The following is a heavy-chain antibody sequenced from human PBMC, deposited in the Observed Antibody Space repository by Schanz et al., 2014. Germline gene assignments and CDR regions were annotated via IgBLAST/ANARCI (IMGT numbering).Heavy chain of an antibody. CDR2: ISAYNGHT. J-gene: IGHJ6*02. CDR1: GYTFTSYG. D-gene: IGHD3-10*01. V-gene: IGHV1-18*01. CDR3: ARAKRFGDMDV. Sequence: QVQLVQSGAAVKKPGASVKVSCKASGYTFTSYGIKWVRQAPGQGLEWMGWISAYNGHTDYAQKLQGRVTLTTDTSTSTAYMELRNLRSDDTAVYYCARAKRFGDMDVWGQGTTVTDSS.